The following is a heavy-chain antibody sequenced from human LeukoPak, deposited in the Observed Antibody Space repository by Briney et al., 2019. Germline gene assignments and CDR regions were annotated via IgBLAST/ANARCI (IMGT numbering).Heavy chain of an antibody. J-gene: IGHJ4*02. CDR1: GGSISSSSYY. CDR3: ARLTIFGVVIAYYFDY. V-gene: IGHV4-39*01. D-gene: IGHD3-3*01. CDR2: IYYSGST. Sequence: ASETLSLTCTVSGGSISSSSYYWGWIRQPPGKRLEWIGSIYYSGSTYYNPSLKSRVTISVDTSKNQFSLKLSSVTAADTAVYYCARLTIFGVVIAYYFDYWGQGTLVTVSS.